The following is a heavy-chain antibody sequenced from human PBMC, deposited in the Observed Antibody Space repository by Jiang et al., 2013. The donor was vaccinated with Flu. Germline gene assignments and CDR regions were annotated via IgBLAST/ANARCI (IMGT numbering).Heavy chain of an antibody. CDR2: INPSGGST. CDR1: GYTFTSYY. D-gene: IGHD5-18*01. V-gene: IGHV1-46*01. Sequence: EVKKPGASVRISCKTSGYTFTSYYIHWVRQSPEQGLEWMAIINPSGGSTTYARKFQDRVAVTRDTSMSTVYVELNSLTSEDTAVYFCARGYGYSYGYDYWGQGTLVTVSS. CDR3: ARGYGYSYGYDY. J-gene: IGHJ4*02.